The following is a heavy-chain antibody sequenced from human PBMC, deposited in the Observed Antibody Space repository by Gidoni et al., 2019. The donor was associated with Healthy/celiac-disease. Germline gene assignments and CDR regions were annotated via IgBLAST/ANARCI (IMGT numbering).Heavy chain of an antibody. CDR3: ANVDYDFWSGYYSHPFDY. D-gene: IGHD3-3*01. CDR1: GFTFTSYA. J-gene: IGHJ4*02. CDR2: ISGSGGST. V-gene: IGHV3-23*01. Sequence: EAQLLESGGGWVQPGGSLRLSCAASGFTFTSYARGGVRQAPGRGLEWVSAISGSGGSTYYADYVKGRFTISRDNSKNTLYLQMNSLRAEDTAVYYCANVDYDFWSGYYSHPFDYWGQGTLVTVSS.